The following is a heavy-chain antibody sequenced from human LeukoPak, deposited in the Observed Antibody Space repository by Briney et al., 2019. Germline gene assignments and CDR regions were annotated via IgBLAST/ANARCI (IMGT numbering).Heavy chain of an antibody. CDR2: INVDAGST. J-gene: IGHJ4*02. Sequence: PGGSLRLSCAASGFSFSSYGMSWVRQAPGKGLEWVSAINVDAGSTYYADSVKGRFTISRDNSKNTLYLQMNSLRAEDTAVYYCAKDREMATIGKGYPAVPDYWGQGTLVTVSS. CDR3: AKDREMATIGKGYPAVPDY. D-gene: IGHD5-24*01. V-gene: IGHV3-23*01. CDR1: GFSFSSYG.